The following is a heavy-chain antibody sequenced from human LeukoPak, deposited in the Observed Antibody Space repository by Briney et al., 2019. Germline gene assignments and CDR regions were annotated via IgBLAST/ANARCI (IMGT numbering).Heavy chain of an antibody. CDR2: IYYSGST. D-gene: IGHD6-19*01. CDR1: GGSISSSSYY. Sequence: SETLSLTCTVSGGSISSSSYYWGWIRQPPGKGLEWIGSIYYSGSTYYNPSLKSRVTISVDTSKNQFSLKLSSVTAADTAVYYCARQWLDRRRDYWGQGTLVTVSS. CDR3: ARQWLDRRRDY. J-gene: IGHJ4*02. V-gene: IGHV4-39*07.